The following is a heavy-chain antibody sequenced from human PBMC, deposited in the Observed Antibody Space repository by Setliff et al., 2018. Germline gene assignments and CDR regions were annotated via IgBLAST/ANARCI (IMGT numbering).Heavy chain of an antibody. D-gene: IGHD6-6*01. V-gene: IGHV4-38-2*01. CDR2: IFYNGMA. CDR1: GASIRNNYY. J-gene: IGHJ5*02. Sequence: SETLSLTCAVSGASIRNNYYWGWIRQSPGTGLEWIGSIFYNGMAYYNPSLKSRVTITADRSTSTAYMELSRLRSDDTAVYYCARKDSSSSGVWFDPWGQGTLVTVSS. CDR3: ARKDSSSSGVWFDP.